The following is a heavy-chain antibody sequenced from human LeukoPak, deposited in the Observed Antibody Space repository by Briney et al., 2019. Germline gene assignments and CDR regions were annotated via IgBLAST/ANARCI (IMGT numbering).Heavy chain of an antibody. V-gene: IGHV1-2*04. Sequence: ASVKVSCKASGYTFTGYYMHWVRQAPGQGLEWMGWINPNSGGTNYAQKFQGWVTMTRDTSISTAYMELSRLRSDDTAVYYCARGVVPAAIGRYYYYGMDVWGQGTTVTVSS. J-gene: IGHJ6*02. D-gene: IGHD2-2*01. CDR3: ARGVVPAAIGRYYYYGMDV. CDR1: GYTFTGYY. CDR2: INPNSGGT.